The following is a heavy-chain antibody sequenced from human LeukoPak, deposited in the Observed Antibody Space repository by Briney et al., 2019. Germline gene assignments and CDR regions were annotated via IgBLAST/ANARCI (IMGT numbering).Heavy chain of an antibody. J-gene: IGHJ6*03. CDR2: ISYDGSHK. CDR1: EFTFSNYA. CDR3: ARDSQDPYYYYMDV. V-gene: IGHV3-30*04. Sequence: GGSLRLSCAASEFTFSNYAIYWVRQAPGKGLEWVAVISYDGSHKYYADSLKGRFTISRDNSKNTLYLQMNSLRAEDTAVYYCARDSQDPYYYYMDVWGKGTTVTVSS.